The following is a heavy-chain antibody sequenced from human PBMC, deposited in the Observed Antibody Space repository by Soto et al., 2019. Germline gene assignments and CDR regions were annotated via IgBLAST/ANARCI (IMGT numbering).Heavy chain of an antibody. CDR3: ARDTSIAEGNWFDP. CDR2: IIPIFGTA. D-gene: IGHD6-13*01. CDR1: GGTFSSYA. V-gene: IGHV1-69*13. Sequence: SVKVSCKASGGTFSSYAISWVRQAPGQGLEWMGGIIPIFGTANYAQKFQGRVTITADESTSTAYMELSSLRSEDTAVYYCARDTSIAEGNWFDPWGQGTLDTVSS. J-gene: IGHJ5*02.